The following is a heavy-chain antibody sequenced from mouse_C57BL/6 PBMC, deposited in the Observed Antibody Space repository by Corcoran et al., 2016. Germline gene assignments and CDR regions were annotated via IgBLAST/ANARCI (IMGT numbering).Heavy chain of an antibody. CDR2: INPNNGGT. CDR3: VRGDGSSYSYFDV. CDR1: GYTFTDYY. J-gene: IGHJ1*03. Sequence: EVQLQQSGPELVKPGASVKISCKASGYTFTDYYMKGVKHSHVKSLEWIGDINPNNGGTSYNQKFKGKATLTVDKSSCTAYMELRSLTSEDSAVYYCVRGDGSSYSYFDVWGTGTTVTVSS. V-gene: IGHV1-26*01. D-gene: IGHD1-1*01.